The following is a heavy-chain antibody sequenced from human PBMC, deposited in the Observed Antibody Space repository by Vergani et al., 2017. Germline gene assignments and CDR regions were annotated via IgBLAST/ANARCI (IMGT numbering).Heavy chain of an antibody. Sequence: QITLKESGPTLVKPTQTLTLTCTFSGFSLSTSGVGVGWIRRPPGMALEWLALIYWDDDKRYSPSLKSRLTITKDTSKNQVVLTMTNMEPVDTATYYCSHRVRVRVGNWFDPWGQGTLVTVSA. CDR1: GFSLSTSGVG. D-gene: IGHD3-10*01. V-gene: IGHV2-5*02. J-gene: IGHJ5*02. CDR3: SHRVRVRVGNWFDP. CDR2: IYWDDDK.